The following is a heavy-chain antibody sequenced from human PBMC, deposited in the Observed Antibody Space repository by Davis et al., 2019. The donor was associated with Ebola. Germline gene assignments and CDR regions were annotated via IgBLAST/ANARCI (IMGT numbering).Heavy chain of an antibody. V-gene: IGHV3-7*03. J-gene: IGHJ3*02. Sequence: GESLKISCVASGFTFSTNWMSWVRQAPGKGLDWVANIKQDGSETNYVDSVKGRFTISRDNAKNSVYLQMNSLRAEDTAVYYCARERRGYSYGYLAFDIWGQGTMVTVSS. CDR3: ARERRGYSYGYLAFDI. CDR1: GFTFSTNW. D-gene: IGHD5-18*01. CDR2: IKQDGSET.